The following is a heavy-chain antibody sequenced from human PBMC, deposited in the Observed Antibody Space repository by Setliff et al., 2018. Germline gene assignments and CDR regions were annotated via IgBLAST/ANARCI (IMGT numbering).Heavy chain of an antibody. J-gene: IGHJ4*02. Sequence: GGSLRLSCAASGFTFGDHFMDWVRQPPGKGLEWVDRIKNKVNTFSTQYAASVNGRFSISRDDSKSSLYLQMNSLKSEDTAVYYCARVGYCDGPTCYPFDYWGPGTLVTVSS. D-gene: IGHD2-2*01. V-gene: IGHV3-72*01. CDR2: IKNKVNTFST. CDR3: ARVGYCDGPTCYPFDY. CDR1: GFTFGDHF.